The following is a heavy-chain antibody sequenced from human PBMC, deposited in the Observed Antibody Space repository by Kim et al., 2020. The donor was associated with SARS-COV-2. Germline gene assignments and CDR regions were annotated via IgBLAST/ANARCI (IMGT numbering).Heavy chain of an antibody. J-gene: IGHJ6*03. V-gene: IGHV1-8*01. CDR1: GYTFTSYD. D-gene: IGHD2-2*01. CDR3: ARWFEGVNCSSTSCYSRPPYYYYYMDV. CDR2: MNPNSGNT. Sequence: ASVKVSCKASGYTFTSYDINWVRQATGQGLEWMGWMNPNSGNTGYAQKFQGRVTMTRNTSISTAYMELSSLRSEDTAVYYCARWFEGVNCSSTSCYSRPPYYYYYMDVWGKGTTVTVSS.